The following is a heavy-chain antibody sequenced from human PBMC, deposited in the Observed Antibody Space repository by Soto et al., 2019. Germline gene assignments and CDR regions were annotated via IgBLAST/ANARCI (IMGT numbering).Heavy chain of an antibody. J-gene: IGHJ5*02. D-gene: IGHD2-21*02. CDR1: GGSISSGDYY. CDR2: RSYSGST. V-gene: IGHV4-31*03. Sequence: SETLSLTCTVSGGSISSGDYYWSWVRQHPGKGLEWIGYRSYSGSTYYNPSLKSRVTIVVGTSRNQFSLRLSSVTAADTAVYYCAREGGLAYCGGDCLYSWFDPRGQGTLVTVSS. CDR3: AREGGLAYCGGDCLYSWFDP.